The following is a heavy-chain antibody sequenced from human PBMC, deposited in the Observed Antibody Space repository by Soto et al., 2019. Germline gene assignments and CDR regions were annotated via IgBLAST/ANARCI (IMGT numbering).Heavy chain of an antibody. CDR3: ARRGFTFLGGAPTTWFDP. CDR2: TYSTGST. V-gene: IGHV4-4*02. J-gene: IGHJ5*02. D-gene: IGHD3-16*01. CDR1: SGSISGTHW. Sequence: QVQLQESGPGLVRPSGTLSLTCTVSSGSISGTHWWSWFRQTPGKGLEWIGETYSTGSTNYKSSLQGRISISVAPSKKQFSLNLTAVTTADTALYFCARRGFTFLGGAPTTWFDPWGPGTLVTVSS.